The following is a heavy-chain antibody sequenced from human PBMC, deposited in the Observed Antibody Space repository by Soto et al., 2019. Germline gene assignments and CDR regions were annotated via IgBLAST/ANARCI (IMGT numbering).Heavy chain of an antibody. Sequence: VQLVQSGAEVKKPGASVKVSCKASGYTFTSYGISWVRQAPGQGLEWMGWISAYNDNTNYAQKLQGRVTMTTDTSTSTAYMELRSLRSDDTAVYYCARDPTYYYGSGSYKEEDYWGQGTLVTVSS. J-gene: IGHJ4*02. CDR3: ARDPTYYYGSGSYKEEDY. V-gene: IGHV1-18*01. D-gene: IGHD3-10*01. CDR2: ISAYNDNT. CDR1: GYTFTSYG.